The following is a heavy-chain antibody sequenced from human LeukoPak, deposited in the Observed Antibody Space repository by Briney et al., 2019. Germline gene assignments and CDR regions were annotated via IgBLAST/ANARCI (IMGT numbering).Heavy chain of an antibody. CDR1: GFAFSNTV. V-gene: IGHV3-23*01. CDR3: ARDAGGAWPFDY. Sequence: GGSLRLSCAASGFAFSNTVMTWVRQAPGRGLEWVSTISPTGEGTHYADSVKGRFTISRDNSKNTLSLEMNSLRADDTATYYCARDAGGAWPFDYWGQGTRVIVSS. D-gene: IGHD4-17*01. CDR2: ISPTGEGT. J-gene: IGHJ4*02.